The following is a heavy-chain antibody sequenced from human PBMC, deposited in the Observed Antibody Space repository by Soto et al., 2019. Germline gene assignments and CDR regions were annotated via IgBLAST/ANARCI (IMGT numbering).Heavy chain of an antibody. J-gene: IGHJ6*03. CDR3: ARGVFSSWYRVGYYYYYYYMDV. Sequence: ASVKVSCKASGYTFTSYDINWVRQATGQGLEWMGWMNPNSGNTGYAQKFQGRVTMTRNTSISTAYMELSSLRSEDTAVYYCARGVFSSWYRVGYYYYYYYMDVWGKGTTVTVSS. D-gene: IGHD6-13*01. V-gene: IGHV1-8*01. CDR1: GYTFTSYD. CDR2: MNPNSGNT.